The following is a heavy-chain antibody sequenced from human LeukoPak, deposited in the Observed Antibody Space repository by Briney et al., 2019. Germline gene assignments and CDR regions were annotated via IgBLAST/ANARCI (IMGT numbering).Heavy chain of an antibody. D-gene: IGHD3-10*01. J-gene: IGHJ4*02. CDR2: IHPNGRDT. CDR1: GYSFPDHH. V-gene: IGHV1-2*02. CDR3: SAHYGPGPV. Sequence: ASVKVSCKASGYSFPDHHIHWVRQTPGQGLEWMGWIHPNGRDTQYAQRFQGRMTMTTDTSISTAYMELYSVTLGDTAVYYCSAHYGPGPVWGQGTLVTASS.